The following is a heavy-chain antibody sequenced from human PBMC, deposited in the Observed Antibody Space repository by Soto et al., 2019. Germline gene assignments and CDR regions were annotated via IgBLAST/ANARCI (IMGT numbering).Heavy chain of an antibody. V-gene: IGHV1-69*19. Sequence: QVQLVQSGAEMKKPGSSVKVSCQSSGGTFNTYAMNWVRQAPGQGPEWMGDISPMFGAANYAPKFQGIVTITADESTGTSYMQWSSLTSEDTALYFCAREVQVHTPAFVYWGQGTLVTVSS. J-gene: IGHJ4*02. CDR3: AREVQVHTPAFVY. CDR1: GGTFNTYA. D-gene: IGHD3-10*01. CDR2: ISPMFGAA.